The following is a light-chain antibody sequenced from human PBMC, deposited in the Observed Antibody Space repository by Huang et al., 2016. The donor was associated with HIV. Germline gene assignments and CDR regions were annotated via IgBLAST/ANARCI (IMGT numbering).Light chain of an antibody. CDR2: GAS. CDR1: QSVSSN. Sequence: EVVMTQSPATLSVSPGERATLSCRASQSVSSNLAWYQQKPGQAPRLLIYGASTMATGIPARFSGSGSGTEFTLTISSLQSEDFAVYYCQQYNNWPPVTFGQGTKLEIK. CDR3: QQYNNWPPVT. J-gene: IGKJ2*01. V-gene: IGKV3D-15*01.